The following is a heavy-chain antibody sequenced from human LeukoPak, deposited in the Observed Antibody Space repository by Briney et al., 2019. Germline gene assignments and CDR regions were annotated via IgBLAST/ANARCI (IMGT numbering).Heavy chain of an antibody. CDR3: ARGVWGTYYYGSGSYYSGDY. J-gene: IGHJ4*02. Sequence: GESLKISCKGSGYSFTSYWIGWVRQMPGKGLEWMGIIYPGDSDTRYSPSFQGQVTISADKSISTAYLQWSSLKASDTAMYYCARGVWGTYYYGSGSYYSGDYWGQGTLVTVSS. D-gene: IGHD3-10*01. CDR2: IYPGDSDT. CDR1: GYSFTSYW. V-gene: IGHV5-51*01.